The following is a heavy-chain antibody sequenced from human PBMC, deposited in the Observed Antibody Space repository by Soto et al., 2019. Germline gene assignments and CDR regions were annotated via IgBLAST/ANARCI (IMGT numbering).Heavy chain of an antibody. CDR1: GFTFSSYG. V-gene: IGHV3-33*01. J-gene: IGHJ6*02. D-gene: IGHD2-15*01. Sequence: QVQLVESGGGVVQPGRSLRLSCAASGFTFSSYGMHWVRQAPGKGLEWVAVIWYDGSNKYYADSVKGRFTISRDNSKNTLYLQMNSLRAEDTDVYYCASEWIQLGPLGRGGSCGGLCRYYYGMDVWGQGTTVTVSS. CDR2: IWYDGSNK. CDR3: ASEWIQLGPLGRGGSCGGLCRYYYGMDV.